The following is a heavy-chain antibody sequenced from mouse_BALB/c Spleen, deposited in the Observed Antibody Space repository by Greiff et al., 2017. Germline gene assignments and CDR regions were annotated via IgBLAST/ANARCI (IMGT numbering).Heavy chain of an antibody. D-gene: IGHD2-2*01. V-gene: IGHV2-5-1*01. CDR2: IWSGGST. CDR1: GFSLTSYG. J-gene: IGHJ3*01. CDR3: AKEEDGYDGCAY. Sequence: VQLQQSGPSLVQPSQSLSITCPVSGFSLTSYGVHWVRQSPGKGLEWLGVIWSGGSTDYNAAFMSRLSITKDNSKSQVFFKMNSLQADDTAIYYCAKEEDGYDGCAYWGQGTLVTVSA.